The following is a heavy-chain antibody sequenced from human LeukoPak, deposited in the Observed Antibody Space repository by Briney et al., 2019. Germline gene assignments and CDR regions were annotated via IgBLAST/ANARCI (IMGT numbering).Heavy chain of an antibody. V-gene: IGHV3-30*04. D-gene: IGHD1-7*01. Sequence: GGSLRLSCAASGFTFSSYAMHWVRQAPGKGLEWVALISYDGSNKYYADSVKGRFTISRDNSKSTLYLQMNSLRAEDTAVYYCARGPHLELYYFDYWGQGTLVTVSS. CDR2: ISYDGSNK. CDR1: GFTFSSYA. J-gene: IGHJ4*02. CDR3: ARGPHLELYYFDY.